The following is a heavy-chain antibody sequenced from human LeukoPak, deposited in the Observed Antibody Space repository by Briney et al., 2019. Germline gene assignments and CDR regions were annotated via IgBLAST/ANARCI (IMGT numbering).Heavy chain of an antibody. D-gene: IGHD5-18*01. CDR3: ASAPIEYSYGCTSFNWFDP. Sequence: ASVKVSCKASGYTFTSYYMHWVRQAPGQGLEWMGIINPSGGSTSYAQKFQGRVTMTRDTSTSTVYMELSSLRSEDTAVYYCASAPIEYSYGCTSFNWFDPWGQGTLVTVSS. CDR1: GYTFTSYY. CDR2: INPSGGST. V-gene: IGHV1-46*01. J-gene: IGHJ5*02.